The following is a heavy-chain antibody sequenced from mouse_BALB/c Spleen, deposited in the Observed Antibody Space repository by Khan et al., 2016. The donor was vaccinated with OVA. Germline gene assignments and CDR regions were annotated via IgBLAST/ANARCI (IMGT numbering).Heavy chain of an antibody. CDR3: ASDLTGSFAY. CDR1: GFTFSAYS. CDR2: ISSGADYT. J-gene: IGHJ3*01. D-gene: IGHD2-13*01. V-gene: IGHV5-6*01. Sequence: EVELVESGGDLVKPGGSLKLSCAASGFTFSAYSMSWVRQTPDKRLEWVATISSGADYTYYPDGVKGRFTISRDTAKNTLYLQMSSLKSEDTAMYYCASDLTGSFAYWGQGTLVTVSA.